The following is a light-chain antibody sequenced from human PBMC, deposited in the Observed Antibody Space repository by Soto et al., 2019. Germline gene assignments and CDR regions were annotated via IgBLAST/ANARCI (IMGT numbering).Light chain of an antibody. CDR2: LRS. V-gene: IGKV2-28*01. Sequence: DIVMPQSPLSPPVTPGEPASISCRSSQSLLHSNGYNYLELYLQKPGQSPQLLIYLRSNRASGVPDRFSGSGSGTDFTLKISRVEAEDVGVYYCMQALQTPPTFGQGTKVEIK. CDR3: MQALQTPPT. CDR1: QSLLHSNGYNY. J-gene: IGKJ1*01.